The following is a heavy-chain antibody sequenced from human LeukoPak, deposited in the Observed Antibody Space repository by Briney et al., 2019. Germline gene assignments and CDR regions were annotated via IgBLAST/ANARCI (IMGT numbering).Heavy chain of an antibody. J-gene: IGHJ5*02. CDR2: ISYDGSNK. CDR1: GFTFSSYA. Sequence: GGSLRLSCAASGFTFSSYAMHWVRQAPGKGLEWVAVISYDGSNKYYADSVKGRFTISRDNSKNTLYLQMNSLRAEDTAVYYCAARTSHFNWFDPWGQGTLVTVSS. V-gene: IGHV3-30*04. D-gene: IGHD2-2*01. CDR3: AARTSHFNWFDP.